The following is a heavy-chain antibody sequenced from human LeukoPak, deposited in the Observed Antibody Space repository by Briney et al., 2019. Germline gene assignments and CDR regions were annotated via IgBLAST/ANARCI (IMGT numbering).Heavy chain of an antibody. J-gene: IGHJ6*03. CDR1: GYTFTSYG. D-gene: IGHD1-26*01. CDR3: ASWAKSGSPEYYYYYMDV. CDR2: ISAYNGNT. V-gene: IGHV1-18*01. Sequence: GASVKVSCKASGYTFTSYGISWVRQAPGQGLEWMGWISAYNGNTNYAQKFQGRVTMTRDTSISTAYMELSRLRSDDTAVYYCASWAKSGSPEYYYYYMDVWGKGTTVTVSS.